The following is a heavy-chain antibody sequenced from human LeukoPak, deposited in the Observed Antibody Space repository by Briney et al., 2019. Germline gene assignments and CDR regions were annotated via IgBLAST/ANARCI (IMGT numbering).Heavy chain of an antibody. Sequence: GGSLRLSCAASGFTFSSYGMHWVRQAPGEGLEWVAVIWYDGSNKYYADSVKGRFTISRDNSNNTLYLQMNSLRAEDTAVYYCAKEAIAVAGSQPFDYWGQGTLVTVSS. CDR3: AKEAIAVAGSQPFDY. V-gene: IGHV3-33*06. CDR1: GFTFSSYG. CDR2: IWYDGSNK. D-gene: IGHD6-19*01. J-gene: IGHJ4*02.